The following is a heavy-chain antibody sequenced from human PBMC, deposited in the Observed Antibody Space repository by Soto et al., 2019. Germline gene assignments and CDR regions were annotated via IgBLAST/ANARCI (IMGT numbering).Heavy chain of an antibody. D-gene: IGHD3-3*01. CDR3: ARGFLDALDA. CDR1: GYTFIGSY. CDR2: LSPNTGGT. J-gene: IGHJ6*02. V-gene: IGHV1-2*02. Sequence: QVQLVQSGAEVKKPGASVKVSCKASGYTFIGSYIHWVRQAPGQGFEWMGWLSPNTGGTNYAQKFQGRVTMTRDTSISTAYMELSRLKLDDTAMYYCARGFLDALDAWGQGTTVTVSS.